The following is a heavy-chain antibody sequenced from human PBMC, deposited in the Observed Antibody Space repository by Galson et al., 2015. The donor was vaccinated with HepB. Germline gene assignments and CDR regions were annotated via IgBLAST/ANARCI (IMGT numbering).Heavy chain of an antibody. V-gene: IGHV3-23*01. D-gene: IGHD4-17*01. CDR1: GFTFSNYA. CDR3: AKDVSSGYGDYSDFFNI. CDR2: ISGSGGIT. Sequence: SLRLSCAASGFTFSNYAMSWVRQAPGKGLEWVSGISGSGGITYYADSVKGRFSIARDNSKNTLYVQLNSLRAEDTAVYYCAKDVSSGYGDYSDFFNIWGQGTVVPASS. J-gene: IGHJ3*02.